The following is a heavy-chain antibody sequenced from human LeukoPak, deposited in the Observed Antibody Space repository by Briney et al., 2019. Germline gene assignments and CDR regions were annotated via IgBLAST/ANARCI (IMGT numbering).Heavy chain of an antibody. CDR1: GYTFTGYG. CDR3: TRDPPASLDYYYYYMDV. V-gene: IGHV1-18*01. Sequence: ASVEVSCKASGYTFTGYGISWVRQAPGQGLEWMGWISAYNGNTNYPQKVQGRVTMTIDTSTSTAYMELRSLRSDDTAVYYCTRDPPASLDYYYYYMDVWGEGTTVTVSS. J-gene: IGHJ6*03. CDR2: ISAYNGNT. D-gene: IGHD2-2*01.